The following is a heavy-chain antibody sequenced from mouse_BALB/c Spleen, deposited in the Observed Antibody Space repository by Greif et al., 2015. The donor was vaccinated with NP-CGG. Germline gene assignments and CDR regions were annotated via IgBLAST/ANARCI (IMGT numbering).Heavy chain of an antibody. V-gene: IGHV5-17*02. CDR2: ISSGSSTI. CDR1: GFTFSSFG. J-gene: IGHJ2*01. CDR3: ARWGRPGYFDY. Sequence: DVMLVESGGGLVQPGGSRKLSCAASGFTFSSFGMHWVRQAPEKGLEWVAYISSGSSTIYYADTVKGRFTISRDNPKNTLFLQMTSLRSEDTAMYYCARWGRPGYFDYWGQGTTLTVSS.